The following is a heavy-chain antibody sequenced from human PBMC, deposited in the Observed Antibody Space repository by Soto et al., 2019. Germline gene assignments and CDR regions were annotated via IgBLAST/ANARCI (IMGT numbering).Heavy chain of an antibody. J-gene: IGHJ4*02. CDR1: GFTFSSYA. Sequence: GGSLRLSCAASGFTFSSYAMSWVRQAPGKGLEWVSAISGSGGSTYYADSVKGRFTISRDNSKNTLYLQMNSLRAEDTAVYYCAKEGRYCSGGSCYQLVGRGSFDYWGQGTLVTVSS. CDR2: ISGSGGST. V-gene: IGHV3-23*01. D-gene: IGHD2-15*01. CDR3: AKEGRYCSGGSCYQLVGRGSFDY.